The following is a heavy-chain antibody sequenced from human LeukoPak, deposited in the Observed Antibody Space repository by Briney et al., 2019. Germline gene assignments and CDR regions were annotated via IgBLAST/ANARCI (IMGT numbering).Heavy chain of an antibody. CDR2: ISAYNGNT. CDR1: GYTFTSYG. Sequence: ASVKVSCKASGYTFTSYGISWVRQAPGQGLEWMGWISAYNGNTNYAQKPQGRVTMTTDTSTSTAYMELRSLRSDDTAVYYCARILSVVPVAIDWFDPWGQGTLVTVSS. D-gene: IGHD2-2*02. CDR3: ARILSVVPVAIDWFDP. V-gene: IGHV1-18*01. J-gene: IGHJ5*02.